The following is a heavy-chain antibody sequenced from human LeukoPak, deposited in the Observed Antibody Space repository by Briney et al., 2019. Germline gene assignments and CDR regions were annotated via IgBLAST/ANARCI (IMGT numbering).Heavy chain of an antibody. J-gene: IGHJ5*02. CDR1: GFTFSDYY. Sequence: GGSLRLSCAASGFTFSDYYMSWTRQAPGKGLEWVSYISNSAITISYTDSVRGRFTISRDNAKNSLYLQMDSLRGEDTAVYYCVRDKHNSDWNWFDPWGQGTLVTVSS. D-gene: IGHD6-19*01. V-gene: IGHV3-11*01. CDR3: VRDKHNSDWNWFDP. CDR2: ISNSAITI.